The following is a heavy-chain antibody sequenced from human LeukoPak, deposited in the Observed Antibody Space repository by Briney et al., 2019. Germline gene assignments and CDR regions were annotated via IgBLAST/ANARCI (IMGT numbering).Heavy chain of an antibody. CDR3: ARVGFEYGDNRWFDP. CDR1: GYTFTGYY. V-gene: IGHV1-2*02. CDR2: INPNSGGT. D-gene: IGHD4-17*01. Sequence: ASVKVSCKASGYTFTGYYMHWVRQARGQGLEWMGWINPNSGGTNYAQKFQGRVTMTRDTSISTAYMELSRLRSDDTAVYYCARVGFEYGDNRWFDPWGQGTLVTVSS. J-gene: IGHJ5*02.